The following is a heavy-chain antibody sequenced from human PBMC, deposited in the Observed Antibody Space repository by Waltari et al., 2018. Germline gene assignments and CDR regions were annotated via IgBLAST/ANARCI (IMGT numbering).Heavy chain of an antibody. CDR2: IYHRGGT. V-gene: IGHV4-4*02. J-gene: IGHJ4*02. D-gene: IGHD3-22*01. Sequence: QVQLQESGPGLVKPSGTLSLTCAVSGGSISSSNWWSWVRQPPGKGLGWIGEIYHRGGTYYHPALKSRVTISVDTSKNQFSLKLSSVTAADTAVYYCARERHESSRGRDYWGQGTLVTVSS. CDR3: ARERHESSRGRDY. CDR1: GGSISSSNW.